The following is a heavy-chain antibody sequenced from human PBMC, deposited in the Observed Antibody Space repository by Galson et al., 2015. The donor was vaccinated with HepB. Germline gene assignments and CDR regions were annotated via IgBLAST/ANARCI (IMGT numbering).Heavy chain of an antibody. CDR2: IIPIFGTA. D-gene: IGHD3-3*01. V-gene: IGHV1-69*01. CDR3: ASASTILSHKN. CDR1: GGTFSSYA. Sequence: SCKASGGTFSSYAISWVRQAPGQGLECMEGIIPIFGTANYAQKFQGRVTITADESTSTAYMELSSLRSEDTAVYYCASASTILSHKNWGQGTLVTVSS. J-gene: IGHJ4*02.